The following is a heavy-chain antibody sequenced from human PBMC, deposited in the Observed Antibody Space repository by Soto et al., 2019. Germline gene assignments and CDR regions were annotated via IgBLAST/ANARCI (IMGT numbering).Heavy chain of an antibody. J-gene: IGHJ4*02. CDR2: IYYSGST. V-gene: IGHV4-30-4*01. Sequence: SETLSLTCSVSGASISSGDYYWSWIRQPPGKGLEWIGSIYYSGSTYYNPSLQSRVSISVDTSKNLFSLKLSSVTAADTAVYYCARAGYYDSSGYYSDYWGQGTPVTVSS. CDR1: GASISSGDYY. D-gene: IGHD3-22*01. CDR3: ARAGYYDSSGYYSDY.